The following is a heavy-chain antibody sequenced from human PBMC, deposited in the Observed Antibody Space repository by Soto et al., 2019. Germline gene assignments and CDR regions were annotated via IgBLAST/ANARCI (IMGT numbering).Heavy chain of an antibody. V-gene: IGHV1-69*01. Sequence: QVQLVQSGAEVKEPGSSVKVSCRASEGTFINHAINWVRQAPGQGLEWMGGIIPMFRTADYAQKFQGRVTITADESTTTLYMELTSLRSEDTAVYYCARDDATYCGGDCYRYFYYGMDVWGQGTTVTVSS. D-gene: IGHD2-21*02. CDR3: ARDDATYCGGDCYRYFYYGMDV. CDR2: IIPMFRTA. CDR1: EGTFINHA. J-gene: IGHJ6*02.